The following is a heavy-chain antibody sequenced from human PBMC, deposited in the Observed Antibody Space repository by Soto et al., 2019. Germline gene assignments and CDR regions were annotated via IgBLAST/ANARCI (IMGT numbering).Heavy chain of an antibody. J-gene: IGHJ4*01. Sequence: SETLSLTATVSVSSISSGSYWGWIRQHPGKGPEWIASIYHGVTTFYNPSLKSRVTVSVDKSNNQFSLNLRYVTAADTAVYYCAKAHVMVVADSTFDYWGHGTLVTVSS. CDR2: IYHGVTT. D-gene: IGHD3-22*01. V-gene: IGHV4-38-2*02. CDR1: VSSISSGSY. CDR3: AKAHVMVVADSTFDY.